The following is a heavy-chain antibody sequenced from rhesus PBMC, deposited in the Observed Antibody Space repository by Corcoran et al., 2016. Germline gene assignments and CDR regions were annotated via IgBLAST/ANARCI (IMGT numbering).Heavy chain of an antibody. J-gene: IGHJ2*01. V-gene: IGHV1S9*01. CDR3: TRRSSGWFYWYFDL. CDR1: GYTFNSYY. CDR2: ISPTNGNT. D-gene: IGHD6-31*01. Sequence: QVQLVQSGAEVKKPGAAVKLSCKASGYTFNSYYINWVRQAPGQGLEWMGWISPTNGNTGYERKFQGTVTSTRDTSTSTVCMEWSSLGSEDTAVYYCTRRSSGWFYWYFDLWGPGTPITISS.